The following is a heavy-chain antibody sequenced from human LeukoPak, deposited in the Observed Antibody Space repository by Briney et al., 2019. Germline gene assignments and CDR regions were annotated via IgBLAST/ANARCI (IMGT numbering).Heavy chain of an antibody. J-gene: IGHJ4*02. CDR3: AKFHYYDSSGYADY. Sequence: GGSLRLSCAASGFTFSSYSMNWVRQAPGKGLEWVSSISSSSSYIYYADSVKGRFTISRDNAKNTLYLQMNSLRAEDTAVYYCAKFHYYDSSGYADYWGQGTLVTVSS. CDR1: GFTFSSYS. CDR2: ISSSSSYI. D-gene: IGHD3-22*01. V-gene: IGHV3-21*04.